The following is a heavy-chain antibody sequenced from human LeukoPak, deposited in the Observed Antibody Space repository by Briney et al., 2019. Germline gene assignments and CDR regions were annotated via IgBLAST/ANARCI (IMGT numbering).Heavy chain of an antibody. D-gene: IGHD3-10*01. J-gene: IGHJ6*02. CDR1: GYTFTSYY. Sequence: ASVKVSCKASGYTFTSYYMHWVRQAPGQGLEWMGIINPGGGSTSYAQKFQGRVTMTRDTSTSTVYMELSSLRSEDTAVYYCARAKYYYGSGSNSYYYYGLDVWGQGTTVTVSS. V-gene: IGHV1-46*01. CDR3: ARAKYYYGSGSNSYYYYGLDV. CDR2: INPGGGST.